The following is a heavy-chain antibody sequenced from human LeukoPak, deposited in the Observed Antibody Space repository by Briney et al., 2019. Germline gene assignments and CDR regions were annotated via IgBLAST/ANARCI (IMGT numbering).Heavy chain of an antibody. J-gene: IGHJ6*03. CDR1: GGSISSYY. CDR3: ARGSNYYGSGSYIGVNYYYYMDV. V-gene: IGHV4-59*01. CDR2: IYYSGST. D-gene: IGHD3-10*01. Sequence: PSETLSLTCTVSGGSISSYYWSWIRQPPGKGLEWIGYIYYSGSTNYNPSLKSRVTISVDTSKNQFSLKLSSVTAADTAVYYCARGSNYYGSGSYIGVNYYYYMDVWGKGTTVTISS.